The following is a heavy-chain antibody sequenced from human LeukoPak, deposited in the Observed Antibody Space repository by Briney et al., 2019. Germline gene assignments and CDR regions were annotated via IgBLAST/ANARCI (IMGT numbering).Heavy chain of an antibody. V-gene: IGHV1-8*01. CDR3: ARGPLVRLPSSFDP. Sequence: ASVKVSCKASGYTFTSYDINWVRQATGQGLEWMGWMNPNSGNTGSAQRFQGRVTMTRDTSIGTAYMELSSLRSEDTAVYYCARGPLVRLPSSFDPWGQGTLVNVSS. CDR1: GYTFTSYD. D-gene: IGHD3-16*02. CDR2: MNPNSGNT. J-gene: IGHJ5*02.